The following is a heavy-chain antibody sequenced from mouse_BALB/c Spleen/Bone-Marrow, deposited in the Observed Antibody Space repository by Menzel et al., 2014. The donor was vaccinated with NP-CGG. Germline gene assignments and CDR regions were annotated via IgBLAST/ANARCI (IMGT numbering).Heavy chain of an antibody. J-gene: IGHJ3*01. CDR2: IHYSGST. Sequence: EVQLQQSGPDLVKPSQSLSLTCTVTGYSIXSGYSWHWIRQFPGNKLEWMGYIHYSGSTNYNPSLKSRISITRDTSKNQFFLQLNSVTTEDTATYYCARRDSVRGWFAYWGQGTLVTVSA. CDR3: ARRDSVRGWFAY. CDR1: GYSIXSGYS. D-gene: IGHD2-14*01. V-gene: IGHV3-1*02.